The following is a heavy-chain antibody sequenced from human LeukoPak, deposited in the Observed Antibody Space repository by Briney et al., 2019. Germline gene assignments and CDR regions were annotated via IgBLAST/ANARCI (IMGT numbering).Heavy chain of an antibody. J-gene: IGHJ4*02. CDR3: ARAVGTSRNFFDY. CDR1: GGSIGSTSPY. D-gene: IGHD4-23*01. CDR2: IYYSGTT. V-gene: IGHV4-39*07. Sequence: SETLSLTCSVAGGSIGSTSPYWAWIRQPPGKGLEWVGTIYYSGTTYYSPSLKSRLIMSVDTSKNQFSLNLSSVTAADTAMYYCARAVGTSRNFFDYWGQGTLVTVSS.